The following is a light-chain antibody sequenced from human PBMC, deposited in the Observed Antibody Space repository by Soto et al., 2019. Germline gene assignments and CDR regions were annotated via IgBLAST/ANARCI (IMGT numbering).Light chain of an antibody. V-gene: IGKV3-20*01. CDR2: GAS. CDR3: HQYDSSPLT. CDR1: QSVSSSY. Sequence: EIVLTQSPGTLSLSPGERATLSCRASQSVSSSYLAWHQQKPGQAPMRLIYGASSRATGIPDRFSGSGSGTDFTLTISRLEPEDFAVYYCHQYDSSPLTFGGGTKVEIK. J-gene: IGKJ4*01.